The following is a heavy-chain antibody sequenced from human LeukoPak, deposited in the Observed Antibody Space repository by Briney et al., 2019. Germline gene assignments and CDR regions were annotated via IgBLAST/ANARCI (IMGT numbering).Heavy chain of an antibody. Sequence: SETLPLTCTVSGYSISSGYYWGLIRQPPGKGLEWIGSIYHSGSTYYNPSLKSRVTISVDTSKNQFSLKLSSVTAADTAVYYCARGPCSGGSCHFDYWGQGTLVTVSS. CDR1: GYSISSGYY. CDR3: ARGPCSGGSCHFDY. J-gene: IGHJ4*02. D-gene: IGHD2-15*01. V-gene: IGHV4-38-2*02. CDR2: IYHSGST.